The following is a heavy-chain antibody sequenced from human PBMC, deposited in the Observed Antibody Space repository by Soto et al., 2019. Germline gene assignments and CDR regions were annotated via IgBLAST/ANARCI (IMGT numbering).Heavy chain of an antibody. CDR3: ARDPNSGYSSGWYALDY. V-gene: IGHV3-33*01. CDR1: GFTFSSYG. CDR2: IWYDGSNK. Sequence: GGSLRLSCAASGFTFSSYGMHWVRQAPGKGLEWVAVIWYDGSNKYYADSVKGRFTISRDNSKNTLYLQMNSLRAEDTAVYYCARDPNSGYSSGWYALDYWGQGTLVTVSS. D-gene: IGHD6-19*01. J-gene: IGHJ4*02.